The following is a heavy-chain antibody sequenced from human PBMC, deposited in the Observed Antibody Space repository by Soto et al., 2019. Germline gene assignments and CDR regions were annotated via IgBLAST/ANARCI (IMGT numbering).Heavy chain of an antibody. CDR2: ISGSGGST. D-gene: IGHD2-15*01. J-gene: IGHJ4*02. Sequence: EVQLLESGGGLVQPGGSLRLSCAASGFTFSSYAMSWVRQAPGKGLEWVSAISGSGGSTYYADSVKGRFTISRDNSKNTVYLQMNSVRAEDTAVYYCAKDCSGGSCYSDYWGQGTLVTVSS. CDR3: AKDCSGGSCYSDY. CDR1: GFTFSSYA. V-gene: IGHV3-23*01.